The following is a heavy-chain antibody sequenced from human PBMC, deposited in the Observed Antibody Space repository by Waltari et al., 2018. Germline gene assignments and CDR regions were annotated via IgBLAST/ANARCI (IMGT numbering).Heavy chain of an antibody. D-gene: IGHD6-13*01. CDR1: GFTFSSYS. CDR3: ARDLHRGGSSWYEVDY. Sequence: EVQLVESGGGLVQPGGSLRLSCAASGFTFSSYSMNWVRQAPGKGLEWVSYISSSISTIYYADSVKGRFTISRDNAKNSLNLQMNSLRAEDTAVYYCARDLHRGGSSWYEVDYWGQGTLVTVSS. V-gene: IGHV3-48*01. J-gene: IGHJ4*02. CDR2: ISSSISTI.